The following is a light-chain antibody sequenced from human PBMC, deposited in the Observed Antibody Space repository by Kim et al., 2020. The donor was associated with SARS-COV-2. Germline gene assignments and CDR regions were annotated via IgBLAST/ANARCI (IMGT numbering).Light chain of an antibody. CDR3: QQRYGWPPLT. Sequence: EIVLTQSPATLSLSPGDSATLSCRASQSVFNYLAWYQQKAGQAPRLLIYDTSNRATGIPARFSGSGSGTDFTLTISSLEPEDFAVYYCQQRYGWPPLTFGGGTKVDIK. CDR1: QSVFNY. J-gene: IGKJ4*01. V-gene: IGKV3-11*01. CDR2: DTS.